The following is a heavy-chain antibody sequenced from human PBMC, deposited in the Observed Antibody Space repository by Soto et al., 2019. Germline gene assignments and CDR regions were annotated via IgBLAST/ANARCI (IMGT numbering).Heavy chain of an antibody. CDR1: GYTFTGYY. CDR3: ARAQAGLPFYGMDV. CDR2: INPNSGGT. Sequence: ASVKVSCKASGYTFTGYYMHWVRQAPGQGLEWMGWINPNSGGTNYAQKFQGWVTMTRDTSISTAYMELSRLRSDDTAVYYCARAQAGLPFYGMDVWGQGTTVTSP. V-gene: IGHV1-2*04. D-gene: IGHD3-16*01. J-gene: IGHJ6*02.